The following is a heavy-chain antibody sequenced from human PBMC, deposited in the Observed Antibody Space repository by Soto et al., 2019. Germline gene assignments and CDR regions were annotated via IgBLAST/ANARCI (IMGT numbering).Heavy chain of an antibody. CDR2: IYSGGST. CDR3: ARDLRRSVYYYYGMDV. Sequence: GGSLRLSSATSGFTFSSNYMSWVRQAPGKGLEWVSVIYSGGSTYYADSVKGRFTISSDNSRNTLYLKMNSLRAEASAVYYCARDLRRSVYYYYGMDVWGPGTTVTVSS. CDR1: GFTFSSNY. J-gene: IGHJ6*02. V-gene: IGHV3-66*01.